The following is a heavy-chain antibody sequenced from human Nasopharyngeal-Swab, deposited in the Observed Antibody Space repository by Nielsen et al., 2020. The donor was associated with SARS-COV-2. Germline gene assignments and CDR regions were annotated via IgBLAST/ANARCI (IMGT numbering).Heavy chain of an antibody. CDR3: ARHRASGSSWYDAYYNYYMDV. J-gene: IGHJ6*03. D-gene: IGHD6-13*01. Sequence: RQMPGKGLEGIGEINHSGNTYYNPSLRSRVTISIDPSKNHFSLRLSSVTAADTAVYYCARHRASGSSWYDAYYNYYMDVWGKGTTVTVSS. V-gene: IGHV4-39*01. CDR2: INHSGNT.